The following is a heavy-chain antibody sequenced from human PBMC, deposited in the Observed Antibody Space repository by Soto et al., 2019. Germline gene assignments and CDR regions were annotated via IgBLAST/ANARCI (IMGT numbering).Heavy chain of an antibody. Sequence: VQLVESGVGVVQPGRSLRLYCAASGFTFSDYAMHWVRQAPGKGLEWVAVPSHDGRNTHYADSVKGRFTISRDSSKNTVSLEMTSLRAEDTAAYYCAKGGLQWLVTSDFNYWGQGALVTVSS. CDR2: PSHDGRNT. CDR3: AKGGLQWLVTSDFNY. CDR1: GFTFSDYA. J-gene: IGHJ4*02. D-gene: IGHD6-19*01. V-gene: IGHV3-30*18.